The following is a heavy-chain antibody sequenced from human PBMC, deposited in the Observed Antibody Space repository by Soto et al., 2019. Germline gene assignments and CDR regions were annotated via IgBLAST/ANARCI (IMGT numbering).Heavy chain of an antibody. D-gene: IGHD5-12*01. J-gene: IGHJ6*03. V-gene: IGHV4-59*01. CDR1: GGSISSYY. Sequence: SETLSLTCTVSGGSISSYYWSWIRQPPGKGLEWIGYIYYSGSTNYNPSLKSRVTISVDTSKNQFSLKLSSVTAADTAVYYCARVELGLRHTNYYYYYMDVWGKGTTVTVSS. CDR2: IYYSGST. CDR3: ARVELGLRHTNYYYYYMDV.